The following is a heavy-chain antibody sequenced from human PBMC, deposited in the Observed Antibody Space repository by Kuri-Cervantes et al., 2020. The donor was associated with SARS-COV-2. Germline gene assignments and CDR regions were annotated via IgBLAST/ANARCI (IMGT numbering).Heavy chain of an antibody. CDR2: ISAYNGNT. D-gene: IGHD3-3*01. Sequence: ASVKVSCKASGYTFTSYGISWVRQAPGQGLEWMRWISAYNGNTNYAQKLQGRVTMTTDTSTSTAYMELSSLRSEDTAVYYCARDPTYYDFWSCYSRGNWFDPWGQGTLVTVSS. J-gene: IGHJ5*02. CDR1: GYTFTSYG. V-gene: IGHV1-18*01. CDR3: ARDPTYYDFWSCYSRGNWFDP.